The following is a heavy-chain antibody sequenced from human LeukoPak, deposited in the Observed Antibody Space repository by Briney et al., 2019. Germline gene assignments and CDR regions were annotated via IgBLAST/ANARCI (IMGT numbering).Heavy chain of an antibody. V-gene: IGHV3-9*03. D-gene: IGHD6-6*01. J-gene: IGHJ4*02. Sequence: GRSLRLSCVASGITFDDYAMHWVRQAPGKGLEWVSGINWNSGSIGYADSVKGRFTISRDNAKNSLYLQMNSLRAEDMAFYYCAKGRYSFSSSSVFDYWGQGALVTVSS. CDR2: INWNSGSI. CDR3: AKGRYSFSSSSVFDY. CDR1: GITFDDYA.